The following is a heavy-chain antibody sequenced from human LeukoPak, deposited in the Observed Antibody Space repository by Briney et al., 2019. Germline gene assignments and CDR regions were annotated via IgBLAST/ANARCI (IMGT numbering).Heavy chain of an antibody. CDR1: GGSISNYY. V-gene: IGHV4-4*07. Sequence: SETLSLTCTVSGGSISNYYWSWIRQPAGKGLERIGRISASGSTNYNPSLKSRVTMSADTAKNQFSLKLSSVTAADTGVYYCARGGSGSYHYFDYWGQGTLVTVSS. J-gene: IGHJ4*02. CDR3: ARGGSGSYHYFDY. CDR2: ISASGST. D-gene: IGHD3-10*01.